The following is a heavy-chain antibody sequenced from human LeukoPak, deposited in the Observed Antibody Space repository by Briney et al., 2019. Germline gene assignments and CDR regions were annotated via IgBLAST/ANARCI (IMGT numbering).Heavy chain of an antibody. D-gene: IGHD6-19*01. V-gene: IGHV3-48*03. CDR2: IGVGGDPI. CDR1: GFTFSSYE. Sequence: PGGSLRLSCAASGFTFSSYEMNWVRQAPGKGLEWVSYIGVGGDPIYYADSVKGRFTISRDNAKNSLYLQMNSLRAEDTAVYYCAKRYGGGWSPLDYWGQGTLVTVSS. J-gene: IGHJ4*02. CDR3: AKRYGGGWSPLDY.